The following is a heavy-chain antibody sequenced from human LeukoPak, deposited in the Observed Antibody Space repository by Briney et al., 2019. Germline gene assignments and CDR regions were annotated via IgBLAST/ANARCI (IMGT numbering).Heavy chain of an antibody. CDR2: IYYSGST. V-gene: IGHV4-30-4*01. Sequence: SQTLSLTCTVSGGSISSGDYYWSWIRQPPGKGLEWIGYIYYSGSTYYNPSLKSRVTISVDTSKNQFSLKLSSVTAADTAVYYWARAPPLMINFGGVIVQNSYYFDYWGQGTLVTVSS. CDR1: GGSISSGDYY. J-gene: IGHJ4*02. CDR3: ARAPPLMINFGGVIVQNSYYFDY. D-gene: IGHD3-16*02.